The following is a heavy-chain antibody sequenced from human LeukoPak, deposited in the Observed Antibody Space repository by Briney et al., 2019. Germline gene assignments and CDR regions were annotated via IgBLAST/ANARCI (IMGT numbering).Heavy chain of an antibody. J-gene: IGHJ4*02. V-gene: IGHV3-48*01. CDR1: SFTFSNYN. D-gene: IGHD5-12*01. CDR3: ARVGYSSSCFDY. CDR2: ISSSGNTI. Sequence: PGGSLRLSCAASSFTFSNYNMNWVRQAPGKGLEWISYISSSGNTIYYADSVKGRFTISRDNVNNSLFLQMNSLRAEDTAIYYCARVGYSSSCFDYWGQGTLVTITS.